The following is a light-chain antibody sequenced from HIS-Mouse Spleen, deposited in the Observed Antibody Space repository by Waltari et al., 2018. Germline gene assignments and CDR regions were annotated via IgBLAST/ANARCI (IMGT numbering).Light chain of an antibody. V-gene: IGLV2-14*03. CDR3: SSYTSSSTLV. CDR1: SSYVGCYNY. CDR2: DVS. Sequence: QSALTQPASVSGSPGQSITISCTGTSSYVGCYNYVSWYQQHPGKAPKLMIYDVSNRPSGVSNRFSGSKSGNTASLTISGLQAEDEADYYCSSYTSSSTLVFGGGTKLTVL. J-gene: IGLJ3*02.